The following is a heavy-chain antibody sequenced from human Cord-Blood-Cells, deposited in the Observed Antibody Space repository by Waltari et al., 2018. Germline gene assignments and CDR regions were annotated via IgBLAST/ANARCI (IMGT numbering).Heavy chain of an antibody. V-gene: IGHV3-33*01. CDR2: IWNDGSNT. D-gene: IGHD6-19*01. CDR3: ARVSIGWYSGYGMDV. CDR1: GFTFSSYG. Sequence: QVQLVESGGGVVQPGRSLRLACAASGFTFSSYGMPWVRQAPGKGLEWVAVIWNDGSNTVYADSVKGRFTISRDNSQNTLYLQRNSLRAEDTAVYYCARVSIGWYSGYGMDVWGQGTTVTVSS. J-gene: IGHJ6*02.